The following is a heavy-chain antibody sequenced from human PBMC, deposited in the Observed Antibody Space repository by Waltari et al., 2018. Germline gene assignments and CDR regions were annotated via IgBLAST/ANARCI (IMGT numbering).Heavy chain of an antibody. V-gene: IGHV1-69*13. CDR2: IIPIFGTA. J-gene: IGHJ6*02. CDR3: ARELRFLEWLLGSFGMDV. CDR1: GGTFSSYA. Sequence: QVQLVQSGAGVKKPGSSVKVSCKASGGTFSSYAISWVRQAPGQGLEWMGGIIPIFGTANYAQKFQGRVTITADESTSTAYMELSSLRSEDTAVYYCARELRFLEWLLGSFGMDVWGQGTTVTVSS. D-gene: IGHD3-3*01.